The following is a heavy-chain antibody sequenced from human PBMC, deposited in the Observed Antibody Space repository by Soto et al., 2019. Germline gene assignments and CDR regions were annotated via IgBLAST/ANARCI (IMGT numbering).Heavy chain of an antibody. Sequence: SETLSLTCSVSGDYIQVGGYYWTWIRQRPGKGLEWMGYIYYTGKTYYNPSLESRVALSLDTSKNQFSLTLSSVTAADTATYYCASQDYDKSVYYFDYWGRGTLVTVSS. CDR1: GDYIQVGGYY. CDR2: IYYTGKT. CDR3: ASQDYDKSVYYFDY. J-gene: IGHJ4*02. D-gene: IGHD3-22*01. V-gene: IGHV4-31*03.